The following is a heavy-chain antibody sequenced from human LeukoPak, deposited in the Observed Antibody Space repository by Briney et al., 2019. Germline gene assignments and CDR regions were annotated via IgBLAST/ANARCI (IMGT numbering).Heavy chain of an antibody. Sequence: GASVKVSCKASGGTFSSYAISWVRQAPGQGLEWMGGIIPIFGTANYAQKFQGRVTMTTDTSTSTAYMELRSLRSDDTAVYYCASDQSSGWPNFDYWVQATLVSVSS. V-gene: IGHV1-69*05. D-gene: IGHD6-19*01. CDR2: IIPIFGTA. J-gene: IGHJ4*02. CDR3: ASDQSSGWPNFDY. CDR1: GGTFSSYA.